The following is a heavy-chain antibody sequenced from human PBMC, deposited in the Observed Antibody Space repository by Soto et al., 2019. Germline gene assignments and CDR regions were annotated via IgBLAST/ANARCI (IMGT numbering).Heavy chain of an antibody. J-gene: IGHJ6*02. CDR1: GFTFSSYG. CDR2: ISYDGSNK. V-gene: IGHV3-30*18. Sequence: QVQLVESGGGVVQPGRSLRLSCAASGFTFSSYGMHWVRQAPGKGLEWVAVISYDGSNKYYADSVKGRFTISRDNSKNTLYLQMNSLRAEDTAVYYCAKESRPTMVRGSQGPYYYYCYGMDVWGQGTTVTVSS. D-gene: IGHD3-10*01. CDR3: AKESRPTMVRGSQGPYYYYCYGMDV.